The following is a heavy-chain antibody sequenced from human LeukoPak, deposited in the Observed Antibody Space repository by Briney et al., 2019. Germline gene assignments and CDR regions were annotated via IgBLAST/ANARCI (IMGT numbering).Heavy chain of an antibody. J-gene: IGHJ4*02. Sequence: GGSLRLSCAASGFTFSRFWMHWVRQAPGKGLVWVARASSDGSSTVYADSVKGRFTISRDNTKKTLYLQMKNRRAEDTAIYYCARDSDAGFDYWGQGTLVTVSS. V-gene: IGHV3-74*01. CDR1: GFTFSRFW. CDR2: ASSDGSST. CDR3: ARDSDAGFDY.